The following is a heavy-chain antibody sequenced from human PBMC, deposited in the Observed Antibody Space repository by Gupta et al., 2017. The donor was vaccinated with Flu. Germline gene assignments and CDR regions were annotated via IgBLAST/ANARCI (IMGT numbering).Heavy chain of an antibody. CDR2: IYPADSDT. D-gene: IGHD6-19*01. Sequence: EVQLEQSGAEVKKPGDSLNISCKASGYSFSSYWLGWVRQRPGKGLEWMGIIYPADSDTRYSPAFQGQVTISVDQTTNTAYLQWSSLKASDTAMYYCARQGARDTIVLAGIYLQVWGQGTPVIVSS. J-gene: IGHJ1*01. CDR3: ARQGARDTIVLAGIYLQV. V-gene: IGHV5-51*01. CDR1: GYSFSSYW.